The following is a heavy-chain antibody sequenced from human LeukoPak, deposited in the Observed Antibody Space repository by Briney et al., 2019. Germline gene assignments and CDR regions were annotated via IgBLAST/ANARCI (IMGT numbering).Heavy chain of an antibody. J-gene: IGHJ4*02. V-gene: IGHV1-2*02. CDR1: GYTFTGYY. D-gene: IGHD2-2*01. Sequence: ASVKVSCKASGYTFTGYYMHWVRQAPGQGLEWMGWINPNSGGTNYAKKLQGRVTMTTDTSTSTAYMELRSLRSDDTAVYYCAREGGGVVVPAAPIDYWGQGTLVTVSS. CDR2: INPNSGGT. CDR3: AREGGGVVVPAAPIDY.